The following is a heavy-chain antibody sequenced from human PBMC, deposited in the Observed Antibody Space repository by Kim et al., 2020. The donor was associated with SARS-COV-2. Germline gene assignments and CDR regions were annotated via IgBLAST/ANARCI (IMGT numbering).Heavy chain of an antibody. CDR1: GYSISSGYY. CDR2: VFHSGSA. Sequence: SETLSLTCSVSGYSISSGYYWGWIRQPPGEGLEWIGSVFHSGSAYYNPSLKSRVTISVDTSTNQFSLKLSSVTAADTAVYYCARDLLDRRRYCTSSSCYFSGSGGDYWGQGMLVTVSS. V-gene: IGHV4-38-2*02. CDR3: ARDLLDRRRYCTSSSCYFSGSGGDY. J-gene: IGHJ4*02. D-gene: IGHD2-15*01.